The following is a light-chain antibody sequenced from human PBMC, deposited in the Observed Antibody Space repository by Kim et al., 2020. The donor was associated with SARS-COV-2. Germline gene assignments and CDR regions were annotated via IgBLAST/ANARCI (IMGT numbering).Light chain of an antibody. CDR2: DVS. CDR3: SSYTSSSTWV. J-gene: IGLJ3*02. V-gene: IGLV2-14*03. CDR1: SSDVGGYHY. Sequence: GQAITISCTGTSSDVGGYHYVSWYQHHPGNAPKLMLYDVSKRPSGVSNRFSGSKSGNTASLTISGLQAEDAANYYCSSYTSSSTWVFGGGTQLTVL.